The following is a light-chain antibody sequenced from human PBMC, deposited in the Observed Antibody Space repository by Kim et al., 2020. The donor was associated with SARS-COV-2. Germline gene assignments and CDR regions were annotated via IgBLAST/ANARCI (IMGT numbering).Light chain of an antibody. CDR3: QSYDSSNLWV. CDR1: SGSIAIHY. CDR2: EDN. Sequence: KPITLAYTGRSGSIAIHYVQWYQQRPGGAPTTVIYEDNQRPSGVPDRFSGSIDSSSNSASLTISGLKTEDEADYYCQSYDSSNLWVFGGGTQLTVL. J-gene: IGLJ3*02. V-gene: IGLV6-57*02.